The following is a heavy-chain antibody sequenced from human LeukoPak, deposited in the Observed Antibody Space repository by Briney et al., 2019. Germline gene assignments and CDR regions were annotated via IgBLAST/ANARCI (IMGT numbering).Heavy chain of an antibody. CDR2: IDWDDDK. J-gene: IGHJ4*02. V-gene: IGHV2-70*11. CDR3: ARTSTVTTGGSYDY. CDR1: GFSLSTSGMC. Sequence: SGPALVKPTQTLTLTCTFSGFSLSTSGMCVTWIRQPSGKALEWLARIDWDDDKYYNTSLKTRLTISKDTSKNQVVLTMTNMDPVDTATYYCARTSTVTTGGSYDYWGQGTLVTVSS. D-gene: IGHD4-17*01.